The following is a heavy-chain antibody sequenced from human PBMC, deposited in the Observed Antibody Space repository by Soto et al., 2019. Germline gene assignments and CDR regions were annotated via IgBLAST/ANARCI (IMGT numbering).Heavy chain of an antibody. D-gene: IGHD1-1*01. J-gene: IGHJ4*02. V-gene: IGHV5-10-1*01. CDR1: GYTFSGHW. CDR3: ARHGAATCLGY. CDR2: IDPSDSYI. Sequence: PGESLKISCKTSGYTFSGHWISWVRQVPGKGLQWMGNIDPSDSYINYNPAFRGHVTFSVDKSSSTAYLHWRSLGPSDTAIHYCARHGAATCLGYWGQGTLVTVCS.